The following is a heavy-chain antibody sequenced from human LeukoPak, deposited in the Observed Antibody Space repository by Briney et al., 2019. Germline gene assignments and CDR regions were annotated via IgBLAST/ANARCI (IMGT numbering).Heavy chain of an antibody. CDR2: IYTSGST. D-gene: IGHD3-3*01. V-gene: IGHV4-61*02. CDR3: ARTPYYDFWSGPYYYHYYMDV. CDR1: GGSISSGSYY. J-gene: IGHJ6*03. Sequence: SETLSLTCTVSGGSISSGSYYWSWIRQPAGKGLEWIGRIYTSGSTNYNPSLKSRVTISVDTSKNQFSLKLSSVTAADTAVYYCARTPYYDFWSGPYYYHYYMDVWGKGTTVTVSS.